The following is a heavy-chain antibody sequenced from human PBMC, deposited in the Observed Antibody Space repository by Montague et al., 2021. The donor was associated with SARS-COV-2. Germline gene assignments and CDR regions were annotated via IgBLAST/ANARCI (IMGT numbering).Heavy chain of an antibody. D-gene: IGHD3-9*01. Sequence: PALVKPTQTLTLTCTFSGFSLSTHGVGVAWIRQPPGKALEWLALIYWDDNKHYSPSLKTRLSIAKDTSKNQVVLSLTYVDPVDTATYYCAHLIRYYDIFTGIPFDYWGQGSQVTVSS. J-gene: IGHJ4*02. V-gene: IGHV2-5*02. CDR2: IYWDDNK. CDR1: GFSLSTHGVG. CDR3: AHLIRYYDIFTGIPFDY.